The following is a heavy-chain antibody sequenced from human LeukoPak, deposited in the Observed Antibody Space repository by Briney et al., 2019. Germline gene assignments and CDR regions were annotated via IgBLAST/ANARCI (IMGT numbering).Heavy chain of an antibody. CDR1: GYTFTGYY. D-gene: IGHD2-15*01. Sequence: ASVKVSCKASGYTFTGYYIHWVRQAPGQGLEWMGWINPHSGGTNYTQKFQGRVTVTRDTSMGTAYMELSRLRSDDTAVYYCARDGVDCSGGSCYYFDYWGQGTLVTVSS. J-gene: IGHJ4*02. CDR3: ARDGVDCSGGSCYYFDY. V-gene: IGHV1-2*02. CDR2: INPHSGGT.